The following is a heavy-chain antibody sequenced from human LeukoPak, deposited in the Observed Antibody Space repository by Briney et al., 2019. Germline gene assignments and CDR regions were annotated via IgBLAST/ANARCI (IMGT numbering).Heavy chain of an antibody. CDR3: ARETPEYCSSTGCYLGVWFDP. D-gene: IGHD2-2*01. Sequence: SETLSLTCTVSGGSISSGDYYWSWIRQPPGTGLEWLGYIYYSGSTNYNPSLKSRVTISVDTSKNQFSLKLSSVTAADTAVYYCARETPEYCSSTGCYLGVWFDPWGQGTLVTVSS. J-gene: IGHJ5*02. CDR2: IYYSGST. CDR1: GGSISSGDYY. V-gene: IGHV4-61*08.